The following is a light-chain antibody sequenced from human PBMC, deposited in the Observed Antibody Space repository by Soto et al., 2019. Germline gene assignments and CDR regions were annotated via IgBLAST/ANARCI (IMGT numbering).Light chain of an antibody. CDR3: QQYGSIPWT. V-gene: IGKV3-20*01. Sequence: IVLTQCPGTLSLSPGERATLSCRASQSVSSSYLAWYQQKPGQAPRILIYGASSRATGIPDRFSGSGSGTDCTLTISSLEPEDVEVDYCQQYGSIPWTFGQGTQVEIK. CDR2: GAS. CDR1: QSVSSSY. J-gene: IGKJ1*01.